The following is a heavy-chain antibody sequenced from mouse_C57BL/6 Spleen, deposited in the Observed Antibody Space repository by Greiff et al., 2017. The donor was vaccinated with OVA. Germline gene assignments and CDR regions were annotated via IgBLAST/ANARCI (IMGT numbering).Heavy chain of an antibody. CDR2: IWSGGST. V-gene: IGHV2-2*01. J-gene: IGHJ4*01. CDR3: ASYYYGSSYAMDY. D-gene: IGHD1-1*01. CDR1: GFSLTSYG. Sequence: QVQLKESGPGLVQPSQSLSITCTVSGFSLTSYGVHWVRQSPGKGLEWLGVIWSGGSTDYNAAFISRLSISKDNSKSQVFFKMNSPQADDTAIYYCASYYYGSSYAMDYWGQGTSVTVSS.